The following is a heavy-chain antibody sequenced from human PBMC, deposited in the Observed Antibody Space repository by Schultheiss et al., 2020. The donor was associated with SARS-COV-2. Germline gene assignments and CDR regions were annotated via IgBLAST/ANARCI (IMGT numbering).Heavy chain of an antibody. CDR3: ARQIVGERHYYYYYGMDV. J-gene: IGHJ6*02. V-gene: IGHV3-23*01. D-gene: IGHD1-26*01. CDR1: GFTFSSYA. CDR2: ISGSGGST. Sequence: GGSLRLSCAASGFTFSSYAMSWVRQAPGKGLEWVSAISGSGGSTYYADSVKGRFTISRDNSKNTLYLQMNSLRAEDTAVYYCARQIVGERHYYYYYGMDVWGQGTTVTVSS.